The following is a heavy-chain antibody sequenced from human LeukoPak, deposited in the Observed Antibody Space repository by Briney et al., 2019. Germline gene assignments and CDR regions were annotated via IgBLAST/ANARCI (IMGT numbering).Heavy chain of an antibody. Sequence: GGSLRLSCAASGFTFSSYAMHWVRQAPGKGLEWVAVIWYDGSNKYYADSVKGRFTISRDNSKNTLYLQMNSLRAEDTAVYYCARDKGRLGVPGFDYWGQGTVVTVSS. CDR2: IWYDGSNK. J-gene: IGHJ4*02. V-gene: IGHV3-33*08. D-gene: IGHD3-10*01. CDR3: ARDKGRLGVPGFDY. CDR1: GFTFSSYA.